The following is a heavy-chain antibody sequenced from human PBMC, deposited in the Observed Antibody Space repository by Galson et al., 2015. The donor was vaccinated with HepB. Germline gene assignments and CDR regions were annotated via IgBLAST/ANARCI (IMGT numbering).Heavy chain of an antibody. D-gene: IGHD3-3*01. V-gene: IGHV4-59*01. CDR2: IYYSGST. Sequence: LTCTVSGGSISSYYWSWIRQPPGKGLEWIGYIYYSGSTNYNPSLKSRVTISVDTSKNQFSLKLSSVTAADTAVYYCARVRDFWSGYYMWNWFDPWGQGTLVTVSS. CDR1: GGSISSYY. J-gene: IGHJ5*02. CDR3: ARVRDFWSGYYMWNWFDP.